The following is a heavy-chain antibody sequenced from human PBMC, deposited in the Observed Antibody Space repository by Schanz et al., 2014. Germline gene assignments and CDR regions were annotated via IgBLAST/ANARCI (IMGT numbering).Heavy chain of an antibody. CDR2: IRNNGGTK. CDR3: AKVAPAAADLDY. CDR1: GFTFSDYY. V-gene: IGHV3-11*01. D-gene: IGHD2-2*01. J-gene: IGHJ4*02. Sequence: VQLLESGGGFVQPGASLILSCAVSGFTFSDYYMTWIRQAPGKGLEWVSDIRNNGGTKHYADSVKGRFTISRDNSKNSLYLRMNSLRAEDTAVYYCAKVAPAAADLDYWGLGTLVTVSS.